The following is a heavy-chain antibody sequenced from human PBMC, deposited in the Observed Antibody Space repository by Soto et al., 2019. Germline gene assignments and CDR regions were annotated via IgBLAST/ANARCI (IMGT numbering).Heavy chain of an antibody. Sequence: GGSLRLSCAASGFTFSSYAMSWVRQAPGKGLEWVSAISGSGGSTYYANSVKGRFTISRDNSKNTLYLQMNSLRAEDTAVYYCALIIPSSSWYDTRYGMDVWGQGTTVTVSS. J-gene: IGHJ6*02. CDR1: GFTFSSYA. V-gene: IGHV3-23*01. CDR3: ALIIPSSSWYDTRYGMDV. CDR2: ISGSGGST. D-gene: IGHD6-13*01.